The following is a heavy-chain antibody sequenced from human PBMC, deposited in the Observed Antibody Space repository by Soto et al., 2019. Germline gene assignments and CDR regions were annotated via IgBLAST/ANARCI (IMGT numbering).Heavy chain of an antibody. D-gene: IGHD1-1*01. J-gene: IGHJ3*02. Sequence: GESLKISCKVFGYSFTTYWISWVRQMPGKGLEWMGRIDPSDSYTKYSPSFQGHVTVSSDKSISTAYLQWSSLRASDTAMYYCARRVQTTSMWAYDIWGQGTMVTVSS. CDR3: ARRVQTTSMWAYDI. CDR2: IDPSDSYT. V-gene: IGHV5-10-1*01. CDR1: GYSFTTYW.